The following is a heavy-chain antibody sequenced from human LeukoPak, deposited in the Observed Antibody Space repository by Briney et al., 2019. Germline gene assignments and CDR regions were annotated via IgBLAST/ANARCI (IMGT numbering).Heavy chain of an antibody. D-gene: IGHD2-15*01. CDR3: AKDSDCSGGSCYSDALLSYGMDV. CDR2: ISYDGSNK. V-gene: IGHV3-30*18. CDR1: GFTFSSYG. J-gene: IGHJ6*02. Sequence: GGSLRLSCAASGFTFSSYGMHWVRQAPGKGLEWVAVISYDGSNKYYADSVKGRFTISRDNSKNTLYLQMNSLRAEDTAVYYCAKDSDCSGGSCYSDALLSYGMDVWGQGTTVTVSS.